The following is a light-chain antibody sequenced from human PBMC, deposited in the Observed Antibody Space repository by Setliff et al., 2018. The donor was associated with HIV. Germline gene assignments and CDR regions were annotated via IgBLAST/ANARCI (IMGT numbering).Light chain of an antibody. CDR1: SSHIGAGYA. Sequence: QSALAQPPSVSGAPGQRVSISCTGTSSHIGAGYAVHWYQQLPGTPPKLLIFRFTNRPSGVPDRFSGSRSDTSASLAITGLQVEDEADYYCQSYVSSHVVFGGGTKVTVL. CDR3: QSYVSSHVV. CDR2: RFT. V-gene: IGLV1-40*01. J-gene: IGLJ2*01.